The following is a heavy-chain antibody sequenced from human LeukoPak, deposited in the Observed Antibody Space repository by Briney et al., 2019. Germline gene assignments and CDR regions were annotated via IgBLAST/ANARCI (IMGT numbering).Heavy chain of an antibody. D-gene: IGHD5-24*01. CDR1: GGSISNYY. Sequence: SETLSVTCTVSGGSISNYYWSLIRQPAAKGLKWIGRIYTSGGTNYNPSRKSRVNLSVDTSKNQFSLKLSSVTAADTAVYYCARDPGGWEMATTFDFWGQGTLVTVSS. J-gene: IGHJ4*02. V-gene: IGHV4-4*07. CDR3: ARDPGGWEMATTFDF. CDR2: IYTSGGT.